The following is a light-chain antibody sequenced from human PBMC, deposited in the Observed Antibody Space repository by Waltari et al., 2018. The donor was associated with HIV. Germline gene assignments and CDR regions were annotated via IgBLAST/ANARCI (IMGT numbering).Light chain of an antibody. Sequence: DIVMTQSQDSLAVSLGETATINCKSSPSVLYSSNNKNYLAWYQQKPGQPPKLLIYWASTRESGVPDRFSGSGSGTDFTLTISSLQAEDVAVYYCQQYYSTPPTFGQGTKVEIK. V-gene: IGKV4-1*01. CDR1: PSVLYSSNNKNY. CDR2: WAS. J-gene: IGKJ1*01. CDR3: QQYYSTPPT.